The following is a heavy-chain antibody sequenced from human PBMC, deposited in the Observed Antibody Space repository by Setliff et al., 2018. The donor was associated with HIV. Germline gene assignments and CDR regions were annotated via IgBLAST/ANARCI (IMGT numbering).Heavy chain of an antibody. CDR2: TSPRFGTA. D-gene: IGHD6-13*01. Sequence: XGQGIEWRGGTSPRFGTANXAQXXXGRVTITPDESTSTAYMELSSLRSEDTAVYYCARGVWSSSWGYFDYWGQGTLVTVSS. V-gene: IGHV1-69*01. CDR3: ARGVWSSSWGYFDY. J-gene: IGHJ4*02.